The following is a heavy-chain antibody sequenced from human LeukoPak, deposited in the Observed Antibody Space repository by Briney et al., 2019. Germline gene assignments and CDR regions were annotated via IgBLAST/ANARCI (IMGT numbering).Heavy chain of an antibody. D-gene: IGHD2-21*01. Sequence: VASVKASCKASGYTFTGYYMHWVRQAPGQGLEWMGWINPNSGGTNFAQKFQGRVTMTRDTSISTAYMELSRLRSDDTAVYYCAREYYGRALDPWGQGTLVTVSS. CDR3: AREYYGRALDP. CDR1: GYTFTGYY. V-gene: IGHV1-2*02. CDR2: INPNSGGT. J-gene: IGHJ5*02.